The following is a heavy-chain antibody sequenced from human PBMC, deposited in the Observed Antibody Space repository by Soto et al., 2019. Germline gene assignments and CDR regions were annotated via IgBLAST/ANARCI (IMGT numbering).Heavy chain of an antibody. CDR3: ARHQYPGSYNPGPNNWFDP. Sequence: PSETLSLTCTVSGGSISSSSYYWGWIRQPPGKGLEWIGSIYYSGSTYYNPSLKSRVTISVDTSKNQFSLTLSSVTAADTAVYYCARHQYPGSYNPGPNNWFDPWGQGTLVTVSS. CDR2: IYYSGST. V-gene: IGHV4-39*01. J-gene: IGHJ5*02. CDR1: GGSISSSSYY. D-gene: IGHD3-10*01.